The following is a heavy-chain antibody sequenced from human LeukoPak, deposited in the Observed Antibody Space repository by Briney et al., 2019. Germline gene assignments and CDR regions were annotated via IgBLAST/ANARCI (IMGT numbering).Heavy chain of an antibody. CDR3: AKDSGYSSSWFDP. Sequence: GGSLRLSCAASGFTFSSYGMPWVRQAPGKGLEWVAVIWYDGSNKYYADSVKGRFTISRDNSKNTLYLQMNSLRAEDTAVYYCAKDSGYSSSWFDPWGQGTLVTVSS. J-gene: IGHJ5*02. CDR2: IWYDGSNK. CDR1: GFTFSSYG. V-gene: IGHV3-33*06. D-gene: IGHD6-13*01.